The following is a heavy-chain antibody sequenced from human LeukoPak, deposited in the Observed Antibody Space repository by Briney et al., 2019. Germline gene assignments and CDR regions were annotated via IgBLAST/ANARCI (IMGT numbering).Heavy chain of an antibody. CDR3: ARHVIYSGVYLYWFDP. CDR1: GGSITTYY. D-gene: IGHD5-12*01. V-gene: IGHV4-59*08. J-gene: IGHJ5*02. Sequence: PSETLSLTCTVSGGSITTYYWSWIRQPPGKGLEWIAFIYYGGSTNYNPSLKSRVAISLDTSKNQFSLRLTSVTAADTAVYYCARHVIYSGVYLYWFDPWGLGTLVTVSS. CDR2: IYYGGST.